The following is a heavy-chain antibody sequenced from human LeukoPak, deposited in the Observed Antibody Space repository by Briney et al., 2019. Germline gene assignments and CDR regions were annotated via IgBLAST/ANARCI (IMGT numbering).Heavy chain of an antibody. CDR3: AKDFNPRYNSGWFFDY. D-gene: IGHD6-19*01. CDR2: ISGSGGST. J-gene: IGHJ4*02. V-gene: IGHV3-23*01. CDR1: GFTFNNYA. Sequence: QPGGSLRLSCAASGFTFNNYAMNWVRQAPGKGLEWVSGISGSGGSTYYADSVRGRFTISRDNSENTLYLQMNSLRAEDTAVYYCAKDFNPRYNSGWFFDYWGQGTLVTVSS.